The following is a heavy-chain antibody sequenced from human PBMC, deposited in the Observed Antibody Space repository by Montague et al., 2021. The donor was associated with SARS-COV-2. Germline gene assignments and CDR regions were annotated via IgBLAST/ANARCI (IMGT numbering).Heavy chain of an antibody. D-gene: IGHD3-10*01. CDR1: GFTFSSYA. Sequence: SLRLSCAASGFTFSSYAMHWVRQAPGKGLEWVAVISYDGSNKYYADSVKGRFTISRDNSKNTLYLQMNSLRAEDTAVYYCARAAQKQYVLLWFGELLHDAFDIWGQGTMVTLSS. CDR3: ARAAQKQYVLLWFGELLHDAFDI. J-gene: IGHJ3*02. CDR2: ISYDGSNK. V-gene: IGHV3-30-3*01.